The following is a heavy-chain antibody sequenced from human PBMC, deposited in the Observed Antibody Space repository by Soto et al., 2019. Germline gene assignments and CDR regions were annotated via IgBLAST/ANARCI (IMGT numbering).Heavy chain of an antibody. Sequence: PSETLSLTCTVSGGSISSGDYYWSWIRQPPGEGLEWIGYIYYSGSTYYNPSLKSRVTISVDTSKNQFSLKLSSVTAADTAVYYCARVEVGATLDYWGQGTLVTVSS. D-gene: IGHD1-26*01. CDR3: ARVEVGATLDY. J-gene: IGHJ4*02. V-gene: IGHV4-30-4*01. CDR2: IYYSGST. CDR1: GGSISSGDYY.